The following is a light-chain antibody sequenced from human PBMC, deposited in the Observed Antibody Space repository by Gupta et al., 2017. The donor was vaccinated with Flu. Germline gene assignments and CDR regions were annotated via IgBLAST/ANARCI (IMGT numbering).Light chain of an antibody. CDR3: HPYVDSPG. CDR2: GAS. Sequence: EIVLTQSPGTLSLSPGEGATLSCRANQTVSSSYLAWYQQKPGQAPRLLIYGASNRATGIPDRFGGSGSAKDFPLTSSRLEPEDFAVYYCHPYVDSPGFGQGTKVEIK. V-gene: IGKV3-20*01. J-gene: IGKJ1*01. CDR1: QTVSSSY.